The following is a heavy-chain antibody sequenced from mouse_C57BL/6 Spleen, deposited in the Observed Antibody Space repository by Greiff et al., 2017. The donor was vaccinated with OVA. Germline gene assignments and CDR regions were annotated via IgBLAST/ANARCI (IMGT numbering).Heavy chain of an antibody. J-gene: IGHJ1*03. CDR2: IWSGGST. Sequence: VKLMESGPGLVQPSQSLSITCTVSGFSLTSYGVHWVRQSPGKGLEWLGVIWSGGSTDYNAACISRLSISKDNSKSQVFFKMNSLQADDTAIDYCARNCPHYCGSSYGYFDVWGTGTTVTVSS. D-gene: IGHD1-1*01. CDR3: ARNCPHYCGSSYGYFDV. CDR1: GFSLTSYG. V-gene: IGHV2-2*01.